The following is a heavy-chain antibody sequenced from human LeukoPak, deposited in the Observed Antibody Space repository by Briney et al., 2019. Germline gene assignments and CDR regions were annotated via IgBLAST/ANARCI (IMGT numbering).Heavy chain of an antibody. J-gene: IGHJ4*02. CDR3: ARVLHKRNYDSSVYYGY. CDR1: GFIFSSYS. Sequence: PWGSLRLSCAASGFIFSSYSMNWVSQAPGKGLEWVSYISSSSTIYYADSVKGRFTISRDNAKNSLYLQMNSLRAEDTAVYYCARVLHKRNYDSSVYYGYWGQGTLVTVSS. CDR2: ISSSSTI. D-gene: IGHD3-22*01. V-gene: IGHV3-48*01.